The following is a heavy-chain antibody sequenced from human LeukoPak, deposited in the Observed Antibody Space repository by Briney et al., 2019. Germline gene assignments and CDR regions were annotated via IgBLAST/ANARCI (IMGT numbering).Heavy chain of an antibody. D-gene: IGHD5-12*01. CDR3: ARSGSGYLRYYFDY. CDR1: GGSISSYY. CDR2: IYYTGST. J-gene: IGHJ4*02. Sequence: SETLSLTCTISGGSISSYYWSWIRQPPGKGLEWIGYIYYTGSTNHNPSLKSRVTISVDTSKNQFSLKLSSVAAADTAVYYCARSGSGYLRYYFDYWGQGTLVTVSS. V-gene: IGHV4-59*01.